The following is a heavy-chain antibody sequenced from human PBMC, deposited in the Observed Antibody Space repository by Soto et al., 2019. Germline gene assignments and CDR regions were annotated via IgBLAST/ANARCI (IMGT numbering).Heavy chain of an antibody. Sequence: GGSLRLSCAASGFTLSSYAMSWVRQAPGKGLEWVSAISGSGGSTYYADSVKGRFTISRDNSKNTLYLQMNSLRAEDTAVYYCAKVYSPFTMVRGVIITTYFDYWGQGTLVTVSS. V-gene: IGHV3-23*01. D-gene: IGHD3-10*01. CDR2: ISGSGGST. CDR1: GFTLSSYA. CDR3: AKVYSPFTMVRGVIITTYFDY. J-gene: IGHJ4*02.